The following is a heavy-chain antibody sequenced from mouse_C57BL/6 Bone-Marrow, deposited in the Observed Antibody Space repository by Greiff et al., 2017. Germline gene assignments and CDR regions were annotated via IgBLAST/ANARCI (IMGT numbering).Heavy chain of an antibody. J-gene: IGHJ1*03. CDR1: GYTFTSYW. D-gene: IGHD1-1*01. CDR3: TRYYYGSSYRWYFDV. CDR2: ICPGNGDT. Sequence: EVKLVESGTVLARPGASVKMSCKTSGYTFTSYWMHWVKQRPGPGLEWIGVICPGNGDTSYNQKFKGKAKLTAVTSASTAYMELSSLTNEDSAVDYCTRYYYGSSYRWYFDVWGTGTTVTASS. V-gene: IGHV1-5*01.